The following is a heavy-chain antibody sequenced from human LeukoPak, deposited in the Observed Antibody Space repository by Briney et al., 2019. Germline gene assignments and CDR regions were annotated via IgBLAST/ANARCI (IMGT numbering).Heavy chain of an antibody. CDR3: AGYDFWSVLDY. CDR2: IYTSGST. J-gene: IGHJ4*02. D-gene: IGHD3-3*01. CDR1: GGSISSGSCY. V-gene: IGHV4-61*02. Sequence: SGTLSLTCTVSGGSISSGSCYWSWIRQPAGKGLEWIGRIYTSGSTNYNPSLKSRVTISVDTSKNQFSLKLSSVTAADTAVYYCAGYDFWSVLDYWGQGTLVTVSS.